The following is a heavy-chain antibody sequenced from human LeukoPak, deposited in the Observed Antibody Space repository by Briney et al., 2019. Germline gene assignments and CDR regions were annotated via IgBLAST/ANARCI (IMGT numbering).Heavy chain of an antibody. CDR2: ISSSSSYI. CDR3: ARWDDSSGYYLYYFDY. D-gene: IGHD3-22*01. CDR1: GFTFSSYS. Sequence: GGSLRLSCAASGFTFSSYSMNWVRQAPGKGLEWVSSISSSSSYIYYADSVKGRFTISRDNAKKSLYLQMNSLRAEDTAVYYCARWDDSSGYYLYYFDYWGQGTLVTVSS. V-gene: IGHV3-21*01. J-gene: IGHJ4*02.